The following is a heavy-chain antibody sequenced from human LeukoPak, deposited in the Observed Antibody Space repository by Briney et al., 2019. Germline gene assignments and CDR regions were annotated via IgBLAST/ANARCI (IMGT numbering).Heavy chain of an antibody. J-gene: IGHJ6*03. V-gene: IGHV1-69*06. D-gene: IGHD2-21*02. Sequence: SVKVSCKASGGTFSSYAISWVRQAPGQGLEWMGGFIPIFGTANYAQKFQGRVTITADKSTSTAYMELSSLRSEDTAVYYCARDGAYCGGDCYSRAIYYYYMDVWGKGTTVTVSS. CDR2: FIPIFGTA. CDR1: GGTFSSYA. CDR3: ARDGAYCGGDCYSRAIYYYYMDV.